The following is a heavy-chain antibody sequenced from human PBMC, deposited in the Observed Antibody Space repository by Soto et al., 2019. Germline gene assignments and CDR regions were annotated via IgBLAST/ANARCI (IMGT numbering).Heavy chain of an antibody. CDR1: GFTFSSYA. CDR3: AGDLRHSYGYLEVDDY. V-gene: IGHV3-30-3*01. D-gene: IGHD5-18*01. CDR2: ISYDGSNK. Sequence: QVQLVESGGGVVQPGRSLRLSCAASGFTFSSYAMHWVRQAPGKGLEWVAVISYDGSNKYYADSVKGRFTISRDNSKNTLYLQMHSLRAEDTAVYYCAGDLRHSYGYLEVDDYWGQGTLVTVSS. J-gene: IGHJ4*02.